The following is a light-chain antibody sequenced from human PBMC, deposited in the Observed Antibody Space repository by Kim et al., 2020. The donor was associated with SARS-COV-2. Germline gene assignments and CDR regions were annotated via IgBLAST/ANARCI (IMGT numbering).Light chain of an antibody. CDR1: QSIDSNY. Sequence: EIVLTQSPGTLSLSPGERATLSCGASQSIDSNYFAWYQQKPGQAPRLLVYGVSSRATGIPDRFSGSGSGTDFTLSISRLEPEDFAVYYCHQYDTSPQTFGQGTKVDIK. V-gene: IGKV3-20*01. CDR3: HQYDTSPQT. CDR2: GVS. J-gene: IGKJ2*01.